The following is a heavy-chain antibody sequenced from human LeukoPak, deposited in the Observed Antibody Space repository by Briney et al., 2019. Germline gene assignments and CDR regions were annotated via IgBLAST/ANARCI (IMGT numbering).Heavy chain of an antibody. CDR1: GYTFTGYD. D-gene: IGHD1-26*01. Sequence: GASVKVSCKASGYTFTGYDINWGRQAIGQGLEWMGWMNPSTGDTGYAQKFQGRVTMTRNTSVDTAFMELSGLGSEDTAVYYCTRGSLSGSSRDYWGQGTLVTVSS. CDR3: TRGSLSGSSRDY. CDR2: MNPSTGDT. V-gene: IGHV1-8*01. J-gene: IGHJ4*02.